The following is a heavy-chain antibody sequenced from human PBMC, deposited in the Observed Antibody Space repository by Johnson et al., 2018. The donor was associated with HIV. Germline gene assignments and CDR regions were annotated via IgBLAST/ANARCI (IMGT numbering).Heavy chain of an antibody. CDR2: INSGGGT. CDR1: GLTVSSNY. CDR3: ARAGRGDDSSGYYLGSAFDI. Sequence: EVQVVESGGGLVQPGGSLRLSCAASGLTVSSNYMTWVRQGPGKGLEWVSVINSGGGTYYADSVTGRFTISRDNSKNTLYLQMNSLRAEDTAVYYCARAGRGDDSSGYYLGSAFDIWGQGTMVTVSS. D-gene: IGHD3-22*01. J-gene: IGHJ3*02. V-gene: IGHV3-66*01.